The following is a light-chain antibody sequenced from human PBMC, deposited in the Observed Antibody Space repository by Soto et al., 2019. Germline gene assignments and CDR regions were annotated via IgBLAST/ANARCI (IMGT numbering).Light chain of an antibody. CDR2: AAS. CDR1: QGISSY. CDR3: QQLNSYLSWT. V-gene: IGKV1-9*01. J-gene: IGKJ1*01. Sequence: IQLTQSPSSLSASVGDRVTITCRASQGISSYLAWYQQKPGKAPKLLIYAASTLQSGVPSRFRGSGSGTDFTLTISSLQPEVFATYYCQQLNSYLSWTFGQGTKVEIK.